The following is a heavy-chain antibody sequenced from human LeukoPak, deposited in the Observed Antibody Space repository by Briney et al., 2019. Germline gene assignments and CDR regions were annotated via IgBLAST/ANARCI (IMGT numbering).Heavy chain of an antibody. Sequence: PSETLSLTCAVYSGSFSNYDWTWIRQPPGKGLEWIGEIHHSGRTNYNPSLKSRITISADTSKKQFSLRLSSVTAADTAVYYSARGRSRVTIFGVALNWLDSWGQGNLVTVSS. V-gene: IGHV4-34*01. D-gene: IGHD3-3*01. CDR3: ARGRSRVTIFGVALNWLDS. CDR2: IHHSGRT. J-gene: IGHJ5*01. CDR1: SGSFSNYD.